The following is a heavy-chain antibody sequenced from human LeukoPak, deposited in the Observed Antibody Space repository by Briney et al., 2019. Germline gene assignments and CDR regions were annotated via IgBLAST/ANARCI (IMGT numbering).Heavy chain of an antibody. CDR3: ARGDEYSSSWYEIDY. CDR1: GFTFSSYS. V-gene: IGHV3-48*01. CDR2: ISSSSRSI. D-gene: IGHD6-13*01. J-gene: IGHJ4*02. Sequence: PGGSLRLSCAASGFTFSSYSMNWVRQAPGKGLEWVSYISSSSRSIYYADSVKGRFTISRNDAKNSLYLQMNSLRAEDMAVYYCARGDEYSSSWYEIDYWGQGTLVTVSS.